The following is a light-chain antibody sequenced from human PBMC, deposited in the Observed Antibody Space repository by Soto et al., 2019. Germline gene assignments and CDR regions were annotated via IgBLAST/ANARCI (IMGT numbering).Light chain of an antibody. J-gene: IGLJ3*02. V-gene: IGLV1-47*01. CDR2: TTS. Sequence: QSVLTQPPSASGTPGQRVIISCSGSNSNIGRNHVYWYQQLPGTAPKLLIQTTSARPSGVPDRFSGSKSGTSASLAISGLRSDDEADYYCATWDDDLNWVFGGGTQLTVL. CDR1: NSNIGRNH. CDR3: ATWDDDLNWV.